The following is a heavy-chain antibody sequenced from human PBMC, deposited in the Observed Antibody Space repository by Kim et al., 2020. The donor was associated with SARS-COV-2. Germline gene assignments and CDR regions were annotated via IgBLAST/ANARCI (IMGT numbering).Heavy chain of an antibody. Sequence: SVKVSCNTSGCFFFVVVIICVFLFLFFFFEWMGGIISMFGTTGYAEKFQCRVTITSVSLSSTAYMELSNLRSEDTAVYYCASALRAYFYYHGMDVWGQGTTVTVSS. CDR3: ASALRAYFYYHGMDV. CDR1: GCFFFVVV. CDR2: IISMFGTT. J-gene: IGHJ6*02. V-gene: IGHV1-69*13.